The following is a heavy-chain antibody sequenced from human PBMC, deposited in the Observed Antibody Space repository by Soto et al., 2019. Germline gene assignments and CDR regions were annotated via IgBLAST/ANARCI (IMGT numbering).Heavy chain of an antibody. J-gene: IGHJ4*02. CDR3: AKGRGGYFSGPFDY. D-gene: IGHD6-19*01. CDR2: ISWNGDTV. Sequence: GGSLRLSCETSGFAFDDVAMHWVRQAPGKGLQWVSDISWNGDTVRYADSVKGRFTISRDNAKSSLFLQMKSLKPEDTAIYYCAKGRGGYFSGPFDYWGQGILVTVSS. V-gene: IGHV3-9*01. CDR1: GFAFDDVA.